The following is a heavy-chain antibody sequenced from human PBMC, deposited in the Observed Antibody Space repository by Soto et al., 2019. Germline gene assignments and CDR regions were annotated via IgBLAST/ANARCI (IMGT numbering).Heavy chain of an antibody. D-gene: IGHD6-19*01. CDR3: EAVSSGWYGYGMDV. CDR2: IKSKNDGGTT. J-gene: IGHJ6*02. CDR1: GFTFSNAW. Sequence: EVQLVESGGGLVKPGGSLRLSCAASGFTFSNAWMNWFRQAPGRGVEWDGRIKSKNDGGTTDYAAPAKARLTISRDDLKNTLDLEMNSLKTEDTAVYYCEAVSSGWYGYGMDVWGQGTTVTVSS. V-gene: IGHV3-15*07.